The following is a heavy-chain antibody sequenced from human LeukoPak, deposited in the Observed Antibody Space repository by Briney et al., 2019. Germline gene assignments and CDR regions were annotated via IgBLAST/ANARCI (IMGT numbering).Heavy chain of an antibody. D-gene: IGHD5-18*01. CDR2: IYYSGST. CDR1: GGSISSYY. J-gene: IGHJ3*02. CDR3: ARDGIQYGDAFDI. V-gene: IGHV4-59*01. Sequence: SETLSLTCTVSGGSISSYYWSWIRQPPGKGLEWIGYIYYSGSTNYNPSLKSRVTISVDTSKNQFSLKLSSVTAADTAVYYCARDGIQYGDAFDIWGQGTIVTVSS.